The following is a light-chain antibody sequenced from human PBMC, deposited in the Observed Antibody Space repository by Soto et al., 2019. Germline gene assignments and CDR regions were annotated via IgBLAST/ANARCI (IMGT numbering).Light chain of an antibody. J-gene: IGKJ2*01. CDR1: QSVSSSY. Sequence: EIVLTQSPGTLSLSPGERATLSCRASQSVSSSYLAWYQQKPGQAPRLLIYGASSRATGIPDRFSGSGSGTDFTLTISRLEPEDFAVYHCQQYGSLPYTFGQGTKV. V-gene: IGKV3-20*01. CDR3: QQYGSLPYT. CDR2: GAS.